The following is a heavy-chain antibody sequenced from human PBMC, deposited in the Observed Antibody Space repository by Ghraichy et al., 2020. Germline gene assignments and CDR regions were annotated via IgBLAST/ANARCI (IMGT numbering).Heavy chain of an antibody. CDR2: IYYSGST. V-gene: IGHV4-59*08. J-gene: IGHJ6*02. CDR1: GGSISSYY. Sequence: SETLSLTCTVSGGSISSYYWSWIRQPPGKGLEWIGYIYYSGSTNYNPSLKSRVTISVDTSKNQFSLKLSSVTAADTAVYYCARTYYDILTGYPRGGMDVWGQGTTVTVSS. D-gene: IGHD3-9*01. CDR3: ARTYYDILTGYPRGGMDV.